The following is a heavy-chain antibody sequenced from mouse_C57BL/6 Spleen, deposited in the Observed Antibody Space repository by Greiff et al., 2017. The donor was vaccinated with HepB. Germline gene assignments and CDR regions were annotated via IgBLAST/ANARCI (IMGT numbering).Heavy chain of an antibody. D-gene: IGHD1-1*01. CDR1: GYSFTDYN. CDR3: ASSDYYGSLYSMDY. V-gene: IGHV1-39*01. CDR2: INPNYGTT. Sequence: VHVKQSGPELVKPGASVKISCKASGYSFTDYNMNWVKQSNGKSLEWIGVINPNYGTTSYNQKFKGKATLTVDQSSSTAYMQLNSLTSEDSAVYYCASSDYYGSLYSMDYWGQGTSVTVSS. J-gene: IGHJ4*01.